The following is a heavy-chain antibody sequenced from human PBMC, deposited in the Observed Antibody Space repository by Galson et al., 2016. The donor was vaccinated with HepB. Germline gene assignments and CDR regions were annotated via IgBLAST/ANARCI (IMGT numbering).Heavy chain of an antibody. Sequence: SVKVSCKASGGTFNIKAINWVRQAPGQGLEWMGGLNPIFGTPNYAQKFLGRFKISTDESMSTSFLELTNLRFEDTAMYYCAVDPGSSLDNWGQGTPVTVSS. V-gene: IGHV1-69*05. D-gene: IGHD6-6*01. CDR2: LNPIFGTP. CDR1: GGTFNIKA. CDR3: AVDPGSSLDN. J-gene: IGHJ4*02.